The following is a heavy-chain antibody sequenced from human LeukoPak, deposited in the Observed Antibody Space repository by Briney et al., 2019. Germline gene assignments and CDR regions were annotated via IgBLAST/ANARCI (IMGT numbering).Heavy chain of an antibody. V-gene: IGHV3-48*03. D-gene: IGHD6-13*01. J-gene: IGHJ6*03. CDR1: GFTFSSYE. CDR3: ARIAEDYYYYMDV. CDR2: ISSSGSTI. Sequence: TGGSLRPSCAASGFTFSSYEMNWVRQAPGKGLEWVSYISSSGSTIYYADSVKGRFTISRDNAKNSLYLQMNSLRAEDTAVYYCARIAEDYYYYMDVWGKGTTVTISS.